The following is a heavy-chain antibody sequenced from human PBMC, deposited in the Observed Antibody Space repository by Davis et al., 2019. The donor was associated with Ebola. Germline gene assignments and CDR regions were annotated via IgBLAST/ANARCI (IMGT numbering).Heavy chain of an antibody. J-gene: IGHJ4*02. CDR1: GFTFSSYG. V-gene: IGHV3-30*03. CDR3: ARERAAAYFDY. D-gene: IGHD6-13*01. Sequence: GGSLRLSCAASGFTFSSYGMHRVRQSPGKGLEWVAVISYDGSNKYYADSVKGRFTISRDNAKNSPYLQMNSLRAENTAVYYCARERAAAYFDYWGQGTLVTVSS. CDR2: ISYDGSNK.